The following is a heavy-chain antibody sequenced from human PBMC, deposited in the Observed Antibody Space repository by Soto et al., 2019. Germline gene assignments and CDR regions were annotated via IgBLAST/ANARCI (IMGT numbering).Heavy chain of an antibody. CDR2: ISGSGGST. CDR3: VTVTTWVDY. D-gene: IGHD4-17*01. J-gene: IGHJ4*02. Sequence: GGSLRLSCAASGFTFSSYAMSWVRQAPRKGLEWVSAISGSGGSTYYADSVKGRFTISRDNSKTTLYLQMNSLRAEDTAVYYCVTVTTWVDYWGQGTLVTVSS. CDR1: GFTFSSYA. V-gene: IGHV3-23*01.